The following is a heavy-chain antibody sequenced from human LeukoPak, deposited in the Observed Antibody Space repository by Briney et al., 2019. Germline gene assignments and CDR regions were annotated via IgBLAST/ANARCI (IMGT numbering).Heavy chain of an antibody. Sequence: SGGSLRLSCAASGFTFSSYWMHWVRQVPGKGLVWVARINPGGSSITYADSVKGRLTISRDNAKNTLYLQMDSLRAEDTGVYYCARSNQADDYWGQGTLVTVSS. CDR3: ARSNQADDY. CDR1: GFTFSSYW. J-gene: IGHJ4*02. CDR2: INPGGSSI. D-gene: IGHD1-14*01. V-gene: IGHV3-74*01.